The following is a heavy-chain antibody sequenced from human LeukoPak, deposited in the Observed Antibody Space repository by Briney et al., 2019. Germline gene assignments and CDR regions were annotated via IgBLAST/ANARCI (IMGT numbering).Heavy chain of an antibody. CDR1: GFTFSYYA. J-gene: IGHJ3*01. CDR2: ISDSGSGT. CDR3: ATVKGQGAFEV. Sequence: GGSLRLSCAGSGFTFSYYAMGWVRQAPGKGLEWVSAISDSGSGTYNADSVKGRFTISRDNSKKTLYVQMNSLRAEDTAIYYCATVKGQGAFEVWGPGTMVAVSS. V-gene: IGHV3-23*01.